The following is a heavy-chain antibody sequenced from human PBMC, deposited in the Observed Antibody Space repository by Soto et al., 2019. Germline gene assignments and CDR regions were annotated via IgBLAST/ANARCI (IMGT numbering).Heavy chain of an antibody. CDR3: TRGPRPISTGTGAY. V-gene: IGHV3-74*01. CDR1: GFIFKLYW. D-gene: IGHD3-10*01. J-gene: IGHJ4*02. Sequence: GGSLRLSCAASGFIFKLYWMHWVRQSPGKGLVWISRIYNDGTYSDYADSVRGRFTISRDNVNDTLYLQMNNLRAEDSGLYYCTRGPRPISTGTGAYWGQGTQVTV. CDR2: IYNDGTYS.